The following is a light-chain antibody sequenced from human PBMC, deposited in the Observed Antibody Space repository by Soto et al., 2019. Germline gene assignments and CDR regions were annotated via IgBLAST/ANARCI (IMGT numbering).Light chain of an antibody. CDR3: QQSDSTPYT. Sequence: DIQMTQSPSSLSASVGDRVTITCRASQTISTYLNWYQQKPGKAPRLLIYDASSLLSGVPSRFSGSESVTDFTLTIASLQPEDFSTYYCQQSDSTPYTFGQGTKVEI. J-gene: IGKJ2*01. CDR1: QTISTY. V-gene: IGKV1-39*01. CDR2: DAS.